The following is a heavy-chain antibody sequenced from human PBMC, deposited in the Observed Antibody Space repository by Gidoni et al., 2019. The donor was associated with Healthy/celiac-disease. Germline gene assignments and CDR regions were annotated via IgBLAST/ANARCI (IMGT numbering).Heavy chain of an antibody. CDR1: GFTFSSYS. CDR2: ISSRSSNI. Sequence: EVQLVESGGGLVQPGGSLRLSCAASGFTFSSYSMNWVRQAPGKGLEWVSYISSRSSNIYYADSVKGRFTTSRDNAKNSLYLQMNSLRDEDTAVYYCARDEDRSIGGVDYWGQGTLVTVSS. V-gene: IGHV3-48*02. D-gene: IGHD3-3*02. J-gene: IGHJ4*02. CDR3: ARDEDRSIGGVDY.